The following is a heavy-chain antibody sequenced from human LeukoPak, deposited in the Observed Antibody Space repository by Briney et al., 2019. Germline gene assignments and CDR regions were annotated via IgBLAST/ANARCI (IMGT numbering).Heavy chain of an antibody. J-gene: IGHJ3*02. D-gene: IGHD3-22*01. V-gene: IGHV4-4*07. CDR3: AFRNYDSSGSNAFDI. Sequence: LETLSLTCTVSGASVSSYYWSWIRQPAGKGLEWIGRIYTSGSTNYNPSLKSRVTMSVDTSKNQFSLKLSSVTAADTAVYYCAFRNYDSSGSNAFDIWGQGTMVTVSS. CDR2: IYTSGST. CDR1: GASVSSYY.